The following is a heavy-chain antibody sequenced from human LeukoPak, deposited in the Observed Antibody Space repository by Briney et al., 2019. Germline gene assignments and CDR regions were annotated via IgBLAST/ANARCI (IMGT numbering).Heavy chain of an antibody. V-gene: IGHV1-2*02. Sequence: GASVKVSCKASVYTFTGYYMHWVRQAPGQGLEWMGWINPNSGGTNYAQKFQGRVTMTRDTSISTAYMELSRLRSDDTAVYYCARDLCGGDCYHPGWFDPWGQGTLVTVSS. CDR2: INPNSGGT. J-gene: IGHJ5*02. CDR1: VYTFTGYY. D-gene: IGHD2-21*01. CDR3: ARDLCGGDCYHPGWFDP.